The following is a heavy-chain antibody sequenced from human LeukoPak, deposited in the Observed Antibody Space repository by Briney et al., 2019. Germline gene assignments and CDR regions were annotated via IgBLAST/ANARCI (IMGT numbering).Heavy chain of an antibody. Sequence: SVKVSCKASGGTFSSYAISWVRQAPGQGLEWMGGIIPIFGTANYAQKFQGRVTMTRNTSISTAYMELSSLRSEDTAVYYCASPVRGRDYWGQGTLVTVSS. CDR2: IIPIFGTA. D-gene: IGHD3-10*01. J-gene: IGHJ4*02. CDR3: ASPVRGRDY. CDR1: GGTFSSYA. V-gene: IGHV1-69*05.